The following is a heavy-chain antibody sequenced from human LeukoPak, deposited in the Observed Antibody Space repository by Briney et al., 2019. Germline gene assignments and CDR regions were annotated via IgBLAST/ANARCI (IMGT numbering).Heavy chain of an antibody. CDR3: ARDLSTPLFSY. CDR2: ISSSGSTI. V-gene: IGHV3-48*03. J-gene: IGHJ4*02. Sequence: PGGSLRLSCAASGFTFSSYEMNWVRQAPGKGLEWVSYISSSGSTIYYADSVKGRFTISRDNAKNSLYLQMNSLRAEDTAVYYCARDLSTPLFSYWGQGTLVTVSS. CDR1: GFTFSSYE. D-gene: IGHD2-15*01.